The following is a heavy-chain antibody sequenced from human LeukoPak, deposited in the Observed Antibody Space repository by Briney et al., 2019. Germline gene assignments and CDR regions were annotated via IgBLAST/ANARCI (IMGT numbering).Heavy chain of an antibody. J-gene: IGHJ4*02. CDR1: GFTFSSYW. Sequence: GGSLRLSCAASGFTFSSYWMTWVRQAPGKGLEWVTNIKPDGSQIYYVDSVKGRFTISSDNAKNSLYLQVNGLRAEDTAVYYCARDLNWETYWGQGTLVTVSS. D-gene: IGHD1-1*01. CDR3: ARDLNWETY. V-gene: IGHV3-7*01. CDR2: IKPDGSQI.